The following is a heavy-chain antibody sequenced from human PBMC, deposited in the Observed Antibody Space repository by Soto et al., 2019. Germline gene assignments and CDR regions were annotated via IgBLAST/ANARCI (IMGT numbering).Heavy chain of an antibody. D-gene: IGHD3-10*01. CDR1: GYTFTSYA. V-gene: IGHV1-3*01. CDR2: INAGNGNT. J-gene: IGHJ4*02. CDR3: ARTSRSGSYYPFDY. Sequence: GASVKVSCKASGYTFTSYAMHWVRQAPGQRLEWMGWINAGNGNTKYSQKFQGRVTITRDTSASTAYMELSSLRSEDTAVYYCARTSRSGSYYPFDYWGQGTLVTASS.